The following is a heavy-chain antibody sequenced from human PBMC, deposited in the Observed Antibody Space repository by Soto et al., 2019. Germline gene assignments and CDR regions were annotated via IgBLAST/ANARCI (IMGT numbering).Heavy chain of an antibody. CDR3: ARRDSSWYGPPFDY. V-gene: IGHV4-39*01. D-gene: IGHD6-13*01. Sequence: QLQLQESGPGLVKPSETLSLTCTVSGGSISSSSYYWGWIRQPPGKGLEWIGSIYYSGSTYYNPSLKSRVTISVDTSKNQFSLKLSSVTAADTAVYYCARRDSSWYGPPFDYWGQGTLVTVSS. J-gene: IGHJ4*02. CDR2: IYYSGST. CDR1: GGSISSSSYY.